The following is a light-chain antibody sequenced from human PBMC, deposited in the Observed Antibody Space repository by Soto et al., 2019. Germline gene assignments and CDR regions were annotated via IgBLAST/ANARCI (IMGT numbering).Light chain of an antibody. V-gene: IGLV3-21*04. J-gene: IGLJ2*01. CDR1: NIGSKS. CDR3: QVWDSSSDHPVV. CDR2: YDS. Sequence: VLTQPPSVSVAPGKTARITCGGNNIGSKSVHWYQQKPGQAPVLVIYYDSDRPSGIPERFSGSNSGNTATLTISRVEAGDEADYYCQVWDSSSDHPVVFGRGTKLTVL.